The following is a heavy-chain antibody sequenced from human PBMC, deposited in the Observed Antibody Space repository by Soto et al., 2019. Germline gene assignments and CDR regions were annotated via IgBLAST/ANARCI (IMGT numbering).Heavy chain of an antibody. V-gene: IGHV1-69*06. J-gene: IGHJ3*02. D-gene: IGHD6-19*01. CDR2: IIPTFGTA. CDR3: ARSETAGHRGFDI. Sequence: QVQLVQSGAEMREPGSSVKVSCKASGGTFSSSAINWLRQAPGQGPEWMGGIIPTFGTANYIEKFRGRVTITADTSPSTAYVEVSSRTSEDTAMSFCARSETAGHRGFDIWGQGTMVTVSS. CDR1: GGTFSSSA.